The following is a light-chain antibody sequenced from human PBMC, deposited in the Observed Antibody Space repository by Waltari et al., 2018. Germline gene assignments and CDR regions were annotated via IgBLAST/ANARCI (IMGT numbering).Light chain of an antibody. CDR3: QSYDSSLSGSVV. CDR2: GNS. V-gene: IGLV1-40*01. J-gene: IGLJ2*01. CDR1: SSNIGAGYD. Sequence: QSVLTPPPSVYGAPGQRVTNPCTGRSSNIGAGYDVNWYQQLPGTAPKLLLYGNSNRPSGVPDRFSGSKSGTSASLAITGLQAEDEADYYCQSYDSSLSGSVVFGGGTKLTVL.